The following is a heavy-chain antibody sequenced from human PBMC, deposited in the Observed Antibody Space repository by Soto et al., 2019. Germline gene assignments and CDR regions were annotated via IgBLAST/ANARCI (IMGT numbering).Heavy chain of an antibody. V-gene: IGHV3-13*01. J-gene: IGHJ6*02. CDR3: ARGGGMTTVTTYYYYGMDV. D-gene: IGHD4-4*01. CDR2: IGTAGDT. Sequence: GGSLRLSCAASGFTFSSYDMHWVRQATGKGLEWVSAIGTAGDTYYPGSVKGRFTISRENAKNSLYLQMNSLRAEDTAVYYCARGGGMTTVTTYYYYGMDVWGQGTTVTVSS. CDR1: GFTFSSYD.